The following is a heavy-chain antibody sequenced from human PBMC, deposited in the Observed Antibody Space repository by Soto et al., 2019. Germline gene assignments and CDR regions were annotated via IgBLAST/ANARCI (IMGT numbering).Heavy chain of an antibody. CDR3: ATGLRYDSSGYLVAAFDI. CDR1: GYTLTELS. CDR2: FDPEDGET. J-gene: IGHJ3*02. Sequence: ASVKVSCKVSGYTLTELSMHWVRQAPGKGLECMGGFDPEDGETIYAQKFQGRVTMTEDTSTDTAYMELSSLRSEDTAVYYCATGLRYDSSGYLVAAFDIWGQGTMVTVSS. V-gene: IGHV1-24*01. D-gene: IGHD3-22*01.